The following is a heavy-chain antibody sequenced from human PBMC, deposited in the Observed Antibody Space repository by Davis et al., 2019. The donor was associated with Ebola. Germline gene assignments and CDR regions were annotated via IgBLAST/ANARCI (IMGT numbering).Heavy chain of an antibody. CDR1: GFTFSTYT. J-gene: IGHJ4*02. CDR3: AGHRDGYNPFDY. CDR2: IGSGSTPM. Sequence: GESLKISCAASGFTFSTYTMDWLRHAPGKVLELVSSIGSGSTPMHYADSVKGRFTISRDNAKNSVYLQMNSLKAEDAAVYYCAGHRDGYNPFDYWGQGTLVTVSS. D-gene: IGHD5-24*01. V-gene: IGHV3-21*06.